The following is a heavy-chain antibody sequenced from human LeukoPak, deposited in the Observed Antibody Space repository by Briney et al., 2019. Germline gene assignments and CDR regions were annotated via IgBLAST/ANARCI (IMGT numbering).Heavy chain of an antibody. J-gene: IGHJ4*02. CDR1: GYTFTGYY. V-gene: IGHV1-2*02. Sequence: ASVKVSCKASGYTFTGYYMHWVRQAPGQGLEWMGWINPNSGGTNYAQKFQGRVTMTRDTSISTAYMELSRLRSDGTAVYYCARVVGAAAGSDYWGQGTLVTVSS. CDR3: ARVVGAAAGSDY. CDR2: INPNSGGT. D-gene: IGHD6-13*01.